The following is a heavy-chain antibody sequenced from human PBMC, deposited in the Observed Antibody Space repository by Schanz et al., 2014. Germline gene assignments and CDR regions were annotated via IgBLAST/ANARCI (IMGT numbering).Heavy chain of an antibody. V-gene: IGHV1-18*01. J-gene: IGHJ3*01. CDR1: GYSFTTYG. CDR2: ISAFDDKT. Sequence: QVQLVQSAPEVKKPGASVKVSCKASGYSFTTYGLNWVRQAPGQGPEWMGWISAFDDKTDYAQNFQGRLIMTTDTTANTVYIELRGRRSDDAAVYYCARGTTIIAGGACDVWGHGTMVAVSS. D-gene: IGHD3-9*01. CDR3: ARGTTIIAGGACDV.